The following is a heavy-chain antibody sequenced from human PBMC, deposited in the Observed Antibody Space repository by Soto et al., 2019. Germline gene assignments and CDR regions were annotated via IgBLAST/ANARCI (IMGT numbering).Heavy chain of an antibody. J-gene: IGHJ4*02. CDR3: GRERRFGNGYNVVFDF. Sequence: QVQLVESGGDVVQPGRYLRLSCAASGFTFSTYAMHGIRQAPGKGLEWVAVISFDGSTKYYADSVKDRFTVSRDNSENSLDVQMDSRVGEVMAVSYCGRERRFGNGYNVVFDFWGQVTPATVSS. CDR1: GFTFSTYA. D-gene: IGHD2-21*01. CDR2: ISFDGSTK. V-gene: IGHV3-30-3*01.